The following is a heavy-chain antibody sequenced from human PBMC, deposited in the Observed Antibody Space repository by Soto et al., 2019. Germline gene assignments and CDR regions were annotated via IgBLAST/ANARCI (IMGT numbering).Heavy chain of an antibody. CDR1: GGSISSSSYY. J-gene: IGHJ5*02. D-gene: IGHD1-26*01. CDR2: IYYSGST. V-gene: IGHV4-39*01. CDR3: ARHDGHSGSLFDP. Sequence: SETLSLTCTVSGGSISSSSYYWGWIRHPPGKGLEWIGSIYYSGSTYYNPSLKSRVTISVDTSKNQFSLKLSSVTAADTAVYYCARHDGHSGSLFDPWGQGTLVTVSS.